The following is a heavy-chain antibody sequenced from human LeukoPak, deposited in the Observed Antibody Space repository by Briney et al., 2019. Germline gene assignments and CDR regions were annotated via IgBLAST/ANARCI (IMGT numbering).Heavy chain of an antibody. CDR1: GYTFTSFG. V-gene: IGHV1-18*01. CDR2: VSAYNGHT. J-gene: IGHJ4*02. Sequence: ASVKVSCKASGYTFTSFGINWVRQAPGQGPEWMGWVSAYNGHTDYAPKFQDRVTMTTDTSTSTSYMELRSLRSDDTAVYFCARGRGIKMSGVIIHLDYWGQGTLVTVSS. CDR3: ARGRGIKMSGVIIHLDY. D-gene: IGHD3-3*01.